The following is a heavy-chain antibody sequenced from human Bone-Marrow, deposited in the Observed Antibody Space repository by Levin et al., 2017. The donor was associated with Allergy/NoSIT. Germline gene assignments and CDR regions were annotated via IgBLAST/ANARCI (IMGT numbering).Heavy chain of an antibody. J-gene: IGHJ3*02. V-gene: IGHV3-9*01. D-gene: IGHD6-6*01. CDR1: GFSFAGYA. CDR2: ISWNSGNV. CDR3: AKSRTYSSSSGAFDI. Sequence: SLKISCAASGFSFAGYAMHWVRQAPGKGLEWVSSISWNSGNVDYADSVKGRFTLSRDDAKNSLYRRLSSLKPDDTALYYCAKSRTYSSSSGAFDIWGQGTRVTVSS.